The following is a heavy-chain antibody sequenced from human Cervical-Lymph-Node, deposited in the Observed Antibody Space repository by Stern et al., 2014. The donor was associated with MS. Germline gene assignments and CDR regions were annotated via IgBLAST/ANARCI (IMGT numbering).Heavy chain of an antibody. CDR2: YDPEEGNT. D-gene: IGHD3-16*01. CDR1: GYSLSDLS. CDR3: ATYLGNDFDY. J-gene: IGHJ4*02. Sequence: VQLVESGAEVRKPGASVRVSCKVSGYSLSDLSMHWVRQAPGKGLEWRGGYDPEEGNTVYAQRFQGRVTMTEDTSTDTADMELNSLRSEDTAVYYCATYLGNDFDYWGQGTLVTVSS. V-gene: IGHV1-24*01.